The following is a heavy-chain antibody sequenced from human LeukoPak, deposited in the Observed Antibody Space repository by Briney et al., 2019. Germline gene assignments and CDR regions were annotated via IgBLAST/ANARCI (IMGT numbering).Heavy chain of an antibody. CDR3: ARSLYSGSYYRFGY. CDR1: GYTFTDYY. Sequence: ASVKVSCKASGYTFTDYYIHWVRQAPGQGLEWMGWINPNSGGTNYAQKFQGRVTMTRDTSISTAYMELNRLRSDDTAVYYCARSLYSGSYYRFGYWGQGTLVTVSS. D-gene: IGHD1-26*01. J-gene: IGHJ4*02. V-gene: IGHV1-2*02. CDR2: INPNSGGT.